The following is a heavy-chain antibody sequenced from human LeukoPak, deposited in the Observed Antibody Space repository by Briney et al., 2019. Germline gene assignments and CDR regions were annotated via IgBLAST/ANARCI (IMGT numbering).Heavy chain of an antibody. Sequence: ASVKVSCKASGYTFTSYYMHWVRQAPGQGLQWMGMIHPTAGSANYAQKFQGRVTITRNTSISTAYMELSSLRSEDTAVYYCAREDYYDSGSNDYWGQGTLVTVSS. D-gene: IGHD3-22*01. CDR3: AREDYYDSGSNDY. J-gene: IGHJ4*02. V-gene: IGHV1-46*01. CDR1: GYTFTSYY. CDR2: IHPTAGSA.